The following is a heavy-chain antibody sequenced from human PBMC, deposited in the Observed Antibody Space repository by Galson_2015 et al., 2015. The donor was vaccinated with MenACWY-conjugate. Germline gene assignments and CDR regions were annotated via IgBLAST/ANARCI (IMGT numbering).Heavy chain of an antibody. V-gene: IGHV1-18*01. J-gene: IGHJ4*02. CDR1: GYTFTSYG. D-gene: IGHD3-10*01. CDR2: ISAYNGNT. CDR3: ARDPTYYYGSGSYYGSDY. Sequence: SVKVSCKASGYTFTSYGISWVRQAPGQGLEWMGWISAYNGNTNYAQKLQGRVTMTTDTSTSTAYMELRSLRSDDTAVYYCARDPTYYYGSGSYYGSDYWGQGTLVTVSS.